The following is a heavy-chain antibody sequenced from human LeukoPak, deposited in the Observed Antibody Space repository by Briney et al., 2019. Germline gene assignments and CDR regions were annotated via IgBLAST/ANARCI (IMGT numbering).Heavy chain of an antibody. CDR3: TRDPPPYSSSWYLIDY. CDR2: IDSKTHGGTP. V-gene: IGHV3-15*04. Sequence: GGSLRLSCAASAFPFSSAWMSWVRQAPGKGLEWVGRIDSKTHGGTPDYAAPVRGRFTISTDESRNTVYLQMNSLKTEDTAVYYCTRDPPPYSSSWYLIDYWGQGTLVTVSS. J-gene: IGHJ4*02. D-gene: IGHD6-13*01. CDR1: AFPFSSAW.